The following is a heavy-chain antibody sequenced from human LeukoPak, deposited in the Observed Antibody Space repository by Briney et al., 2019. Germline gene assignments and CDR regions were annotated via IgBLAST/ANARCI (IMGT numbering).Heavy chain of an antibody. D-gene: IGHD3-22*01. CDR3: ARAPHFFDSSGSRYYFDY. J-gene: IGHJ4*02. Sequence: SETLSLTCTVSGGSIRSTTYYWGWIRQPPGKGLEWIGSIYYSGNTYYSPSLMSRVTISVDTSKNQFSLNLSSVTAADTAMYYCARAPHFFDSSGSRYYFDYWGQGALVTVSS. CDR2: IYYSGNT. V-gene: IGHV4-39*07. CDR1: GGSIRSTTYY.